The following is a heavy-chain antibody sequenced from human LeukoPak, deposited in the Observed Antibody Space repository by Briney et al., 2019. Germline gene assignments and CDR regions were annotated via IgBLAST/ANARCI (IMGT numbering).Heavy chain of an antibody. V-gene: IGHV3-7*01. D-gene: IGHD3-10*01. CDR2: IKQDGSEK. J-gene: IGHJ4*02. Sequence: GGSLRLSCAAPGFTFSSYWMSWFRQAPGKGLEWVANIKQDGSEKYYVDSVKGRFTISRDNAKNSLYLQMNSLRAEDTAVYYCARGQTWFGELSPFDYWGQGTLVTVSS. CDR3: ARGQTWFGELSPFDY. CDR1: GFTFSSYW.